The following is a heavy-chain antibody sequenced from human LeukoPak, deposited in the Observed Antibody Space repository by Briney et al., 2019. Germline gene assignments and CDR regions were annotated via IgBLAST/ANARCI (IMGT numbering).Heavy chain of an antibody. CDR2: IYTSGST. CDR1: GGSLSSYY. CDR3: ARGFFIAVAGTTQTPFDY. D-gene: IGHD6-19*01. V-gene: IGHV4-4*07. J-gene: IGHJ4*02. Sequence: SETLSLTCTVSGGSLSSYYWTWIRQPAGKGLEWIGRIYTSGSTNYNPSLKSRVSMSVDTSKNQFSLKLTSVTAAVTAVYYCARGFFIAVAGTTQTPFDYWGQGTLVAVSS.